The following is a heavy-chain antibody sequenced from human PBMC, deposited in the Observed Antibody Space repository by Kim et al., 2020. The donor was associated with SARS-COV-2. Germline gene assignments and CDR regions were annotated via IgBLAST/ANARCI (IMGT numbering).Heavy chain of an antibody. CDR2: T. Sequence: TYYNPSLKSRVTISVDTSKNQFSLKLSSVTAADTAVYYCARGVYSSSLDYWGQGTLVTVSS. V-gene: IGHV4-31*02. J-gene: IGHJ4*02. D-gene: IGHD6-6*01. CDR3: ARGVYSSSLDY.